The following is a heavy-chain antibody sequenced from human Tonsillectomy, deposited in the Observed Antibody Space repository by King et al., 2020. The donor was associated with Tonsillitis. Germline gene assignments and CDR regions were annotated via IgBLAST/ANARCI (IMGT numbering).Heavy chain of an antibody. CDR2: ISSSSSII. V-gene: IGHV3-48*01. J-gene: IGHJ6*03. Sequence: VQLVESGGGLVQPGGSLRLSCAASGFTFSSYSMNWVRQAPGKGLEWVSYISSSSSIIYYADSVKGRFTISRDNAKNSLYLQMNSLRAEDTAVYYCAILGYGDYYYYMDVWGKGTTVTVSS. CDR1: GFTFSSYS. D-gene: IGHD4-17*01. CDR3: AILGYGDYYYYMDV.